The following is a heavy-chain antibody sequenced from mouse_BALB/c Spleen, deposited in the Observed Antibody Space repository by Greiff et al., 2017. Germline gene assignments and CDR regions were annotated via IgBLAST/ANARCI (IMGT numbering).Heavy chain of an antibody. J-gene: IGHJ4*01. D-gene: IGHD1-1*01. CDR1: GFTFSSYT. V-gene: IGHV5-12-2*01. Sequence: EVKVEESGGGLVQPGGSLKLSCAASGFTFSSYTMSWVRQTPEKRLEWVAYISNGGGSTYYPDTVKGRFTISRDNAKNTLYLQMSSLKSEDTAMYYCARREDYGGAMDYWGQGTSVTVSS. CDR2: ISNGGGST. CDR3: ARREDYGGAMDY.